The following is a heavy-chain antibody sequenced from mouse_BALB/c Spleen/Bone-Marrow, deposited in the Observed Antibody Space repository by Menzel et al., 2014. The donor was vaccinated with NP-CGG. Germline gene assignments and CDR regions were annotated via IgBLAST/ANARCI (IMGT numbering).Heavy chain of an antibody. J-gene: IGHJ3*01. V-gene: IGHV5-9-2*01. CDR1: GFSFNSYG. CDR2: ISGGGSYT. CDR3: ARHAFYDQTEVSFVY. D-gene: IGHD2-3*01. Sequence: EVQLAESGGGLVKSGGSLKLSCAASGFSFNSYGMSWVRQTPEKRLEWVATISGGGSYTFYPDNVKGRFTISRDNAKNNLYLQLSSLSSEDTALYYCARHAFYDQTEVSFVYWGQGILVTVSA.